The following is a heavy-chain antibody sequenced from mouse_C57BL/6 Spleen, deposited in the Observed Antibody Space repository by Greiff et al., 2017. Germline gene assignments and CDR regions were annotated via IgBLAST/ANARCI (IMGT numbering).Heavy chain of an antibody. Sequence: VQLQQSGPELVKPGASVKISCKASGYSFTGYYMNWVKQSPEKSLEWIGEINPSTGGTTYNQKFKAKATLTVDKSSSTAYMQLKSLTSEDSAVYYCARKNWVYAMDYWGQGTSVTVSS. CDR2: INPSTGGT. CDR3: ARKNWVYAMDY. CDR1: GYSFTGYY. J-gene: IGHJ4*01. V-gene: IGHV1-42*01. D-gene: IGHD4-1*01.